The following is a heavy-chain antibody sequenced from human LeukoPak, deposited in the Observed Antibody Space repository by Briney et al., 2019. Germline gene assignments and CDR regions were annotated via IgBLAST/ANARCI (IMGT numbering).Heavy chain of an antibody. Sequence: SETLSLTCTVSGYSMSSGYYWGWIRQPAGKGLEWIGRIYTSGSTNYNPSLKSRVTISVDTSKNQFSLKLSSVTAADTAVYYCARDLYYYGSGSNWFDPWGQGTLVTVSS. V-gene: IGHV4-61*02. CDR2: IYTSGST. D-gene: IGHD3-10*01. CDR1: GYSMSSGYY. CDR3: ARDLYYYGSGSNWFDP. J-gene: IGHJ5*02.